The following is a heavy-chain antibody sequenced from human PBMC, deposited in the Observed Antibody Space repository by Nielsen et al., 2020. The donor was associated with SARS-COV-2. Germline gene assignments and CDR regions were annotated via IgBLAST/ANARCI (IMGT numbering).Heavy chain of an antibody. D-gene: IGHD2-2*01. V-gene: IGHV1-69*13. CDR3: ATEKRYQLSGYYYYYMDV. CDR1: GGTFSSYA. CDR2: IIPIFGTA. Sequence: SVKVSCKASGGTFSSYAISWVRQAPGQGLEGMGGIIPIFGTANYAQKFQGRVTITADESTSTAYMELSSLRSEDTAVYYCATEKRYQLSGYYYYYMDVWGKGTTVTVSS. J-gene: IGHJ6*03.